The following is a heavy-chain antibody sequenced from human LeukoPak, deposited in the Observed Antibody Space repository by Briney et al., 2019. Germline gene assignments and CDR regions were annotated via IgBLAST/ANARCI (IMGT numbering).Heavy chain of an antibody. CDR3: AKETWEPFREGRNWFDP. CDR1: GFTFSSYA. CDR2: ISGSGGST. J-gene: IGHJ5*02. Sequence: GGSLRLSCAASGFTFSSYAMSWVRQAPGKGLEWVSAISGSGGSTYYADSVKGRFTISRDNSKNTLYLQMNSLRAEDTAVYYCAKETWEPFREGRNWFDPWGQGTLVTVSS. D-gene: IGHD3-10*01. V-gene: IGHV3-23*01.